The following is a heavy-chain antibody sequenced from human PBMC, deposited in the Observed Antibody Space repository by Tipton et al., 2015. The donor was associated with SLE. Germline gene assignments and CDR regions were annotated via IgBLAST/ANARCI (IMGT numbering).Heavy chain of an antibody. CDR2: INTDGSHT. Sequence: SLRLSCAASEFTFSSYWMHWVRQDPGKGVVWVSRINTDGSHTDYADSVKGRFTISRDNAKNTLYLQMNSLRADDTAVYYCARGEYCGGGICYSKFWYFDLWGRGTLATVSS. CDR1: EFTFSSYW. J-gene: IGHJ2*01. CDR3: ARGEYCGGGICYSKFWYFDL. D-gene: IGHD2-15*01. V-gene: IGHV3-74*01.